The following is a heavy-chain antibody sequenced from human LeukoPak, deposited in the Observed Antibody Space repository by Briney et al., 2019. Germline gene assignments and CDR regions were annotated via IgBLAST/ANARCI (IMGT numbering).Heavy chain of an antibody. CDR1: GGTFSSYT. Sequence: SVKVSCKASGGTFSSYTISWVRQAPGQGLEWMGRIIPILGIANYAQKFQGRVTITADKSTSTAYMELSSLRSEDTAVYYCASELSTSLYYFDYWGQGTLVSVSS. CDR3: ASELSTSLYYFDY. D-gene: IGHD2-2*01. V-gene: IGHV1-69*02. CDR2: IIPILGIA. J-gene: IGHJ4*02.